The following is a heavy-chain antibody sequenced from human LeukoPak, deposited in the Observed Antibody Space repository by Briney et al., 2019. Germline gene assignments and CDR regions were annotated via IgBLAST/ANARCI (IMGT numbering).Heavy chain of an antibody. D-gene: IGHD6-19*01. CDR3: QAAVADY. J-gene: IGHJ4*02. CDR2: INHSGST. CDR1: GGSFSGYY. Sequence: PSETLSLTCAVYGGSFSGYYWSWIRQPPGKGLEWIGEINHSGSTNYNPSLKSRVTMSVDTSKNQLSLKLSSVTAADTAVYYCQAAVADYWGQGTLVTVSS. V-gene: IGHV4-34*01.